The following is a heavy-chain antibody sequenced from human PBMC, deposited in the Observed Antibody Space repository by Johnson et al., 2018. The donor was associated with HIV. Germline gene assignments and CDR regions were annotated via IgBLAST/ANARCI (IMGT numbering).Heavy chain of an antibody. D-gene: IGHD3-22*01. CDR3: ARTQRVTMIVVSLGAFDI. Sequence: QEKLVESGGGLVKPGGSLRLSCAASGFTFSDYYMSWIRQAPGKGLEWVSYISNSGSTIYYVDSVKGRFTISRDNAKNSLYLQMNSLRAEDKAVYYCARTQRVTMIVVSLGAFDIWGQGTMVTVSS. V-gene: IGHV3-11*04. CDR1: GFTFSDYY. CDR2: ISNSGSTI. J-gene: IGHJ3*02.